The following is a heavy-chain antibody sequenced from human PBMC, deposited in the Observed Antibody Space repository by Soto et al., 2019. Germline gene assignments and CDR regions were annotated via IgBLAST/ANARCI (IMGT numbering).Heavy chain of an antibody. CDR3: ARDYGYGSLDY. V-gene: IGHV1-3*01. Sequence: SVKVSCKASGYTFTSYAMHWVRQAPGQRLEWMGWINAGDGNTKYSQKFQGRVTITRDTSASTAYMEPSSLRSEDTAVYYCARDYGYGSLDYWGQGTLVTVSS. D-gene: IGHD5-12*01. CDR2: INAGDGNT. J-gene: IGHJ4*02. CDR1: GYTFTSYA.